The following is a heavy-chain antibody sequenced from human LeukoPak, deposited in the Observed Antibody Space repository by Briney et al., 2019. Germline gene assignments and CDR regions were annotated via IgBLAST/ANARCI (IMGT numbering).Heavy chain of an antibody. V-gene: IGHV4-34*01. D-gene: IGHD3-22*01. CDR3: ARGGPRAQGADSSGQYYFDY. CDR2: INHSGST. Sequence: SEILSLTCAVYGGSFSGYYWSWIRQPPGKGLEWIGEINHSGSTNYNPSLKSRVTISVDTSKNQFSLKLSSVTGADTAVYYCARGGPRAQGADSSGQYYFDYWGQGTLVTVSS. CDR1: GGSFSGYY. J-gene: IGHJ4*02.